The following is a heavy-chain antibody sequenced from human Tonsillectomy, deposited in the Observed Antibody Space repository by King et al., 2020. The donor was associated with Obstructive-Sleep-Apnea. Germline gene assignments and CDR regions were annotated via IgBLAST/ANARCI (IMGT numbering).Heavy chain of an antibody. CDR3: ARKISAPTPFDY. Sequence: QLVQSGTEVRKPGASVKVSCKASGYTFTDYYMHWVRQAPGQGLEWMGWINPNSGGTSYVQKFQGRVTMTRDPSISTGYMALSGLRSDDTAVYYCARKISAPTPFDYWGQGTLVTVSS. V-gene: IGHV1-2*02. D-gene: IGHD2-15*01. J-gene: IGHJ4*02. CDR2: INPNSGGT. CDR1: GYTFTDYY.